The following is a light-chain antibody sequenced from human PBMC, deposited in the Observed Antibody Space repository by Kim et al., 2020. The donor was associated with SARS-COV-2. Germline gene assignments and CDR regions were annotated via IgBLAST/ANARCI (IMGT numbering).Light chain of an antibody. J-gene: IGKJ1*01. CDR3: QQYKTYPWT. CDR1: QNINSW. Sequence: DIQMTQSPSTLSAAVGDRVTITCRASQNINSWLAWYQQKPGKAPKLLIYKASSLESGVPSRFSGSGSGTEFTLTISSLQPDDFATYYCQQYKTYPWTFGQGTKVEI. V-gene: IGKV1-5*03. CDR2: KAS.